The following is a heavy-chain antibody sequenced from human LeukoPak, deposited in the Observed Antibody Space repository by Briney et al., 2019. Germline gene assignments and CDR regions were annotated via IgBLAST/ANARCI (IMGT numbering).Heavy chain of an antibody. CDR3: ARRGADRTLLRYYMDV. J-gene: IGHJ6*03. Sequence: PSETLSLTCAVYGGSFSGYYWSWIRQPPGKGLEWIGEINHSGSTNYNPSLKSRVTISVDTSKNQFSLKLSSVTAADTAVYYCARRGADRTLLRYYMDVWGKGTTVTVSS. V-gene: IGHV4-34*01. CDR1: GGSFSGYY. CDR2: INHSGST. D-gene: IGHD3-9*01.